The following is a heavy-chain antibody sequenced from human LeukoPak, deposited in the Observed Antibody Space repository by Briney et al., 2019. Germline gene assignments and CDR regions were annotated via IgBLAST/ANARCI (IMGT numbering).Heavy chain of an antibody. J-gene: IGHJ6*02. V-gene: IGHV4-34*01. CDR1: GGSFSGYY. Sequence: PSETLSLTCAVYGGSFSGYYWGWIRQPPGKGLEWIGSIYYSGSTYYNPSLKSRVTISVDTSKNQFSLKLSSVTAADTAVYYCARDEWPNIAVAAYYYYGMDVWGQGTTVTVSS. CDR3: ARDEWPNIAVAAYYYYGMDV. D-gene: IGHD6-19*01. CDR2: IYYSGST.